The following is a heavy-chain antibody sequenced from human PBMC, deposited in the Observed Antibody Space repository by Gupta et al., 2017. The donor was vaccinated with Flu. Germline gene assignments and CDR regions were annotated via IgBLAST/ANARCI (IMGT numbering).Heavy chain of an antibody. V-gene: IGHV3-33*01. CDR1: FSSYG. CDR2: IWYDGSNK. J-gene: IGHJ5*02. CDR3: ARDRTGAWWFDP. Sequence: FSSYGMHWVRQAPGKGLEWVAVIWYDGSNKYYADSVKGRFTISRDNSKNTLYLQMNSLRAEDTAVYYCARDRTGAWWFDPWGQGTLVTVSS. D-gene: IGHD1-1*01.